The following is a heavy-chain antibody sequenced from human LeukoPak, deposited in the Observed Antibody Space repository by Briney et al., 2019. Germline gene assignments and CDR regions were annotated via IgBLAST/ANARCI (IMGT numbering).Heavy chain of an antibody. Sequence: RGGSLRLSCAASGFTLRSFGMSWVRQAPGKGLEWVSGFSGSGGSTSYADSVKGRFTISRDMSKNTLYLQMNTLRAEDTAIYYCAKEFPGYSFDYWGQGTLVTVSS. CDR1: GFTLRSFG. D-gene: IGHD5-12*01. CDR2: FSGSGGST. V-gene: IGHV3-23*01. J-gene: IGHJ4*02. CDR3: AKEFPGYSFDY.